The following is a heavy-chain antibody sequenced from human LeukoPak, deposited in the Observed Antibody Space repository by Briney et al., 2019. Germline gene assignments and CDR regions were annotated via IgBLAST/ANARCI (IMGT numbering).Heavy chain of an antibody. Sequence: ASVKLSCKASGYTFTSYYMHWVRQAPGQGLEWMGLINPTGGSTGYAQKFQGRVTITADESTSTAYMELSSLRSEDTAVYYCAKEAGIAAAGTNNWFDPWGQGTLVTVSS. J-gene: IGHJ5*02. D-gene: IGHD6-13*01. V-gene: IGHV1-46*01. CDR3: AKEAGIAAAGTNNWFDP. CDR1: GYTFTSYY. CDR2: INPTGGST.